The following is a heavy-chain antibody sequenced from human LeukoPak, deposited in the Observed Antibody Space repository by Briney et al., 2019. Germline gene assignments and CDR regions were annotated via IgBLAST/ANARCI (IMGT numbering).Heavy chain of an antibody. D-gene: IGHD3-22*01. J-gene: IGHJ3*02. CDR1: GYTFTSYG. Sequence: ASVKVSCKASGYTFTSYGISWVRQAPGQGLEWMGGIIPIFGTANYAQKFQGRVTITTDESTSTAYMELSSLRSEDTAVYYCARDLVAHYYDSSGHSFRHAFDIWGQGTMVTVSS. CDR3: ARDLVAHYYDSSGHSFRHAFDI. V-gene: IGHV1-69*05. CDR2: IIPIFGTA.